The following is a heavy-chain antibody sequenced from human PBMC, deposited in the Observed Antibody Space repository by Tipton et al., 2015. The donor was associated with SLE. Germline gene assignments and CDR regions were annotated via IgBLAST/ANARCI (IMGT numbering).Heavy chain of an antibody. CDR3: ARQGAVAGFDY. CDR2: IYYSGST. Sequence: TLSLTCTVSGGSISSYYWSWIRQPPGKELEWIGYIYYSGSTNYNPSLKSRVTISVDTSKNQFSLKLSSVTAADTAVYYCARQGAVAGFDYWGQGTLVTVSS. V-gene: IGHV4-59*08. CDR1: GGSISSYY. J-gene: IGHJ4*02. D-gene: IGHD6-19*01.